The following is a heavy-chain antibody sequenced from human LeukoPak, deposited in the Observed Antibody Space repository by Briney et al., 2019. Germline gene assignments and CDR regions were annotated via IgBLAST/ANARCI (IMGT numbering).Heavy chain of an antibody. V-gene: IGHV4-34*09. CDR3: ARDRCSSTSCYAFAFDI. CDR1: GGSFSGYY. J-gene: IGHJ3*02. Sequence: SETLSLTCAVYGGSFSGYYWSWIRQPPGKGLEWIGEINHSGSTNYNPSLKSRVTISVDTSKNQFSLKLSSVTAADTAVYYCARDRCSSTSCYAFAFDIWGQGTMVTVSS. CDR2: INHSGST. D-gene: IGHD2-2*01.